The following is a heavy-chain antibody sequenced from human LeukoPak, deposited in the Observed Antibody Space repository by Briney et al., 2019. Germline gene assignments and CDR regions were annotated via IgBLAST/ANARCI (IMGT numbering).Heavy chain of an antibody. V-gene: IGHV3-64*01. D-gene: IGHD4-17*01. CDR1: GFTFSSYA. CDR3: ARLGTYGDLADY. CDR2: ISSNGGST. J-gene: IGHJ4*02. Sequence: PGGSLRLSCAASGFTFSSYAMHWVRQAPGKGLEYVSAISSNGGSTYYANSVKGRFTISRDNSKNTLYLQMGSLRAEDMAVYYCARLGTYGDLADYWGQGTLVTVSS.